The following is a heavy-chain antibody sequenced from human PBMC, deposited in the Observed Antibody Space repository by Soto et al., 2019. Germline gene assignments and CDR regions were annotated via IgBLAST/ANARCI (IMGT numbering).Heavy chain of an antibody. J-gene: IGHJ4*02. D-gene: IGHD4-17*01. Sequence: QVQLVQSGAEVQKPGASVKVSCKASGSTCTSYDINWVRQATGQGLEWMGWMNPNSGNTGYAQKFQGRFTMTRDTAISTASMQLSRLRSEDTVVYYCARTLYGANVDYLGQGTLVTVSA. CDR2: MNPNSGNT. CDR3: ARTLYGANVDY. V-gene: IGHV1-8*01. CDR1: GSTCTSYD.